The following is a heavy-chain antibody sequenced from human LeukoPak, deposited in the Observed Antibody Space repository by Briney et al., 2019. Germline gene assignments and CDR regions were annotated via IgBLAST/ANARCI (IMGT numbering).Heavy chain of an antibody. D-gene: IGHD1-1*01. CDR2: INPNSGGT. Sequence: ASVKVSCKASGYTFTGYYMHWVRQAPGQGLEWMGWINPNSGGTNYAQKFQGRVTMTRDTSISTAYMELSRLRPDDTAVYHCARDGRGYNWNPRDYWGQGTLVTVSS. V-gene: IGHV1-2*02. J-gene: IGHJ4*02. CDR1: GYTFTGYY. CDR3: ARDGRGYNWNPRDY.